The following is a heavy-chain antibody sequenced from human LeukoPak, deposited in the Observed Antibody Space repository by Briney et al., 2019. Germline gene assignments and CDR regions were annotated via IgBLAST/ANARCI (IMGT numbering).Heavy chain of an antibody. D-gene: IGHD1-7*01. CDR3: ASARGSYNWNYHWFDP. CDR1: GYTFTSYG. CDR2: ISAYNGNT. Sequence: EASVKVSFKASGYTFTSYGISWARQAPGQGLEWMGWISAYNGNTNYAQKLQGRVTMTTDTSTSTAYMELRSLRSDDTAVYYCASARGSYNWNYHWFDPWGQGTLVTVSS. J-gene: IGHJ5*02. V-gene: IGHV1-18*01.